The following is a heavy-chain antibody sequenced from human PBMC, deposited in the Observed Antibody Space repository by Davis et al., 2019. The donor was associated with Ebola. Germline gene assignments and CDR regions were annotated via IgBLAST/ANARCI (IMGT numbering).Heavy chain of an antibody. CDR2: VSAFNGNT. D-gene: IGHD2-2*01. J-gene: IGHJ6*02. CDR1: GYTFSSYG. Sequence: ASVKVSCKASGYTFSSYGINWVRQAPGQGLEWMGWVSAFNGNTNYAQKLQGRVTMTTDTSTSTAYMELRSLRSDDTAVYYCARRDATYSYYHGMDVWGQGTTVTVSS. CDR3: ARRDATYSYYHGMDV. V-gene: IGHV1-18*01.